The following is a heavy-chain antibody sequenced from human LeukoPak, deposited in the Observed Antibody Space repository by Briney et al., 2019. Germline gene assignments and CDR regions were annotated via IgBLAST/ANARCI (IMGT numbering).Heavy chain of an antibody. Sequence: YPSETLSLTCTVSGGSISSSSYYWGWIRQPPGKGLEWIGSIYYSGSTYYNPSLKSRVTISVDTSKNQFSLKLTSVTAADTAVFYCARQSYSSSWGSYYFDFWGQGTLVTVSS. CDR2: IYYSGST. CDR1: GGSISSSSYY. D-gene: IGHD6-13*01. CDR3: ARQSYSSSWGSYYFDF. J-gene: IGHJ4*02. V-gene: IGHV4-39*01.